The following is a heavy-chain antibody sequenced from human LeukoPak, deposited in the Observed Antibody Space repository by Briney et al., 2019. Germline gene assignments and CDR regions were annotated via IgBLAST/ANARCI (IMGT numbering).Heavy chain of an antibody. J-gene: IGHJ4*02. Sequence: ASVKVSCKASGYTFTTYAMNWVRQAPGQGLEWMGWINTNTGNPTYAQGFTGRFVFSLDTSVSTAYLQISSLKAEDTAVCYCARALRRYKYDYPSPDYWGQGTLVTVSS. D-gene: IGHD3-16*01. CDR2: INTNTGNP. V-gene: IGHV7-4-1*02. CDR1: GYTFTTYA. CDR3: ARALRRYKYDYPSPDY.